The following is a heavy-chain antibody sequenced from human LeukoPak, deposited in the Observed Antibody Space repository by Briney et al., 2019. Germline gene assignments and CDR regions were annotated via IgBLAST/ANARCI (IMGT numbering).Heavy chain of an antibody. J-gene: IGHJ4*02. CDR3: AKDVSAGTPLGH. Sequence: GGSLRLSCAASGFTFSSYGMHWVRQAPGKGLEWVAFIRYDGSNKYYADSVKGRFTISRDNSKNTLYLEMNSLRPEDTAAYYCAKDVSAGTPLGHWGQGILVTVSS. CDR2: IRYDGSNK. CDR1: GFTFSSYG. D-gene: IGHD6-13*01. V-gene: IGHV3-30*02.